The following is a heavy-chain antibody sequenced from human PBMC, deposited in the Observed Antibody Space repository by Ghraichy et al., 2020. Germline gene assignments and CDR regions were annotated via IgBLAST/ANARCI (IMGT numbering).Heavy chain of an antibody. Sequence: GALRLSCAASGFTFSSYAMHWVRQAPGKGLEWVAVISYDGSNKYYVDSVKDRFTISRDNSKNTLYLQMNSLRAEDTAVYYCARESEYDSSGYPWYFDYWGQGTLVTVSS. CDR3: ARESEYDSSGYPWYFDY. J-gene: IGHJ4*02. CDR1: GFTFSSYA. CDR2: ISYDGSNK. V-gene: IGHV3-30*04. D-gene: IGHD3-22*01.